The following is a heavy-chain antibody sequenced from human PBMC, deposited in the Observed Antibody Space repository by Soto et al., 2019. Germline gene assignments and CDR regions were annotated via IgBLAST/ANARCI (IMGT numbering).Heavy chain of an antibody. V-gene: IGHV4-59*08. CDR1: GGSISSYY. D-gene: IGHD3-10*01. Sequence: SETLSLTCTVSGGSISSYYWSWIRQPPGKGLEWIGYIYYSGSTNYNPSIKSRVTISEDTSKIQFSLKLSSVIAADTAVYYCARRYYRYFDYWGQGTLVTVSS. CDR3: ARRYYRYFDY. CDR2: IYYSGST. J-gene: IGHJ4*02.